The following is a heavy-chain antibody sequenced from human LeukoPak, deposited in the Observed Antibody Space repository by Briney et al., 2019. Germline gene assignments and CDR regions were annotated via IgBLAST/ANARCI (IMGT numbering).Heavy chain of an antibody. Sequence: ASVKVSCKASGYTFTGYYMHWVRQAPGQGLEWMGRINPNSGGTNYAQKFQGRVTMTRDTSISTAYMELSRLRSDDTAVYYCARDSNRYSGSRNSFDYWGQGTLVTVSS. V-gene: IGHV1-2*06. CDR2: INPNSGGT. CDR1: GYTFTGYY. CDR3: ARDSNRYSGSRNSFDY. J-gene: IGHJ4*02. D-gene: IGHD1-26*01.